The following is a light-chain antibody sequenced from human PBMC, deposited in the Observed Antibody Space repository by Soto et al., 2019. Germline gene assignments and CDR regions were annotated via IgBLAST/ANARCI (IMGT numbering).Light chain of an antibody. CDR3: QQRSNSLWT. CDR1: QSVSSY. V-gene: IGKV3-11*01. CDR2: DAS. Sequence: EIVLTQSPATLSLSPGERATLSRRASQSVSSYLAWYQQKPGQAPRLLIYDASNRATGIPARFSGSGSGTEFTLTISSLESEDFAVYYCQQRSNSLWTFSQGPKADVK. J-gene: IGKJ1*01.